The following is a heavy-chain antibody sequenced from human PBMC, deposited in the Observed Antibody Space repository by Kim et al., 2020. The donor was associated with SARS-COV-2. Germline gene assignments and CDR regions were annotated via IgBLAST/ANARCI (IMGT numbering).Heavy chain of an antibody. D-gene: IGHD6-6*01. CDR2: VHHSGST. CDR1: GGSFSGYY. J-gene: IGHJ6*04. CDR3: ARRHSSLDLDV. V-gene: IGHV4-34*01. Sequence: SETLSLTCAVYGGSFSGYYWSWIRQSPGRGLEWIGEVHHSGSTDYNASLKGRLTMSVDTSKSQFSLRLNSVTVADTGTYYCARRHSSLDLDVWGKGTTVTVSS.